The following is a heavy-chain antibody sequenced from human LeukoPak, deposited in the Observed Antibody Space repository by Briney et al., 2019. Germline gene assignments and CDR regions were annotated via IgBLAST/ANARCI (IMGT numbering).Heavy chain of an antibody. D-gene: IGHD3-22*01. Sequence: SVKVSCKASGGTFSSYAISWVRQAPGQGLEWMGRIIPILGIANYAQKFQGRVTITADKSTTTAYMELSSLRSEDTAVYYCASAGLNYYDSSGYPDAFDIWGQGTMVTVSS. J-gene: IGHJ3*02. CDR2: IIPILGIA. V-gene: IGHV1-69*04. CDR3: ASAGLNYYDSSGYPDAFDI. CDR1: GGTFSSYA.